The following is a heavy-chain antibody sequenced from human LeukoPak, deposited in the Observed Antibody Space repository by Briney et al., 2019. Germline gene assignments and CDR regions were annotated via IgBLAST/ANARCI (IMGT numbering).Heavy chain of an antibody. CDR3: ARHYLTMVRGVPTLFDY. J-gene: IGHJ4*02. V-gene: IGHV4-39*01. CDR2: IYYSGST. D-gene: IGHD3-10*01. Sequence: PSETLSLTCTVSGGSISSSSYYWGWIRQPPGKGLEWIGSIYYSGSTYYNPSLKSRVTISVDTSKNQFSLKLSSVTAADTAVYSCARHYLTMVRGVPTLFDYWGQGTLVTVSS. CDR1: GGSISSSSYY.